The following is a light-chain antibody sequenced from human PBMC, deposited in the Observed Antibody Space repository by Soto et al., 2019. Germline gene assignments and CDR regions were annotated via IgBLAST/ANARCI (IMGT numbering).Light chain of an antibody. CDR2: AAS. CDR3: QQYLTSAQT. V-gene: IGKV3-20*01. J-gene: IGKJ1*01. Sequence: EIVLTQSPGTLSLSPGESATLSCRASQTVGSNYLAWYQQRPGQAPRLLIYAASSRDTGIPDRISASGSGTDFTLTISRLEPEDFAVYYCQQYLTSAQTFGQGTKV. CDR1: QTVGSNY.